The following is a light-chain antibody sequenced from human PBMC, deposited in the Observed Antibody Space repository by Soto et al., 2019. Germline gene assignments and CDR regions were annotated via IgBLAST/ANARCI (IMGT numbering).Light chain of an antibody. CDR1: QSVSSSY. V-gene: IGKV3-20*01. CDR3: QQYGSSHT. J-gene: IGKJ5*01. Sequence: EIVLSQSPGAVSLSPGERATLYCRASQSVSSSYLAWYQQKPGQAPRLLIYGASSRATGIPDRFSGSGSGTDFTLTISRLEPEDFAVYYCQQYGSSHTFGQGTRLEIK. CDR2: GAS.